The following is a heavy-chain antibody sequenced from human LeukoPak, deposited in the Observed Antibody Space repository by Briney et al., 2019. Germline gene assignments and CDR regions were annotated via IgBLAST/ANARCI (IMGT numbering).Heavy chain of an antibody. CDR3: ARLALVGATHEY. V-gene: IGHV3-30*03. CDR1: GFSFSSHG. J-gene: IGHJ4*02. D-gene: IGHD1-26*01. CDR2: ILYDGSDK. Sequence: GGSLRLSCAASGFSFSSHGMSWVRQAPGKGLEWVTFILYDGSDKYYADSVKGRFSISRDNSKNTLYLQMNSLRAEDTAVYYCARLALVGATHEYWGQGTLVTVSS.